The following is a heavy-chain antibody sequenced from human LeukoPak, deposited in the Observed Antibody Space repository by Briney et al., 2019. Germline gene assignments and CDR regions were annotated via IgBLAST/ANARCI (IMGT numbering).Heavy chain of an antibody. Sequence: PGRSLRLSCAASGFTLSSYWMSWVRQAPGKGLEWVANIKQDGSEKYYVDSVTGRFTISRDNAKNSLYLQMNSLRAEDTAVYYCARRGSGWFLAFDIWGQGTMVTVSS. V-gene: IGHV3-7*01. CDR3: ARRGSGWFLAFDI. CDR1: GFTLSSYW. D-gene: IGHD6-19*01. CDR2: IKQDGSEK. J-gene: IGHJ3*02.